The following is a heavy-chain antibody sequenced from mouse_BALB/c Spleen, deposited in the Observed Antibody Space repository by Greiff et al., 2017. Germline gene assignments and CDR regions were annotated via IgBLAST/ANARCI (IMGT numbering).Heavy chain of an antibody. V-gene: IGHV2-2*01. D-gene: IGHD2-4*01. J-gene: IGHJ4*01. CDR1: GFSLTSYG. CDR3: AKGIYYDYDGAMDY. Sequence: VQLQESGPGLVQPSQSLSITCTVSGFSLTSYGVHWVRQSPGKGLEWLGVIWSGGSTDYNAAFISRLSISKDNSKSQVFLKLNSLQTDDTATYYCAKGIYYDYDGAMDYWGQGTSVTVSS. CDR2: IWSGGST.